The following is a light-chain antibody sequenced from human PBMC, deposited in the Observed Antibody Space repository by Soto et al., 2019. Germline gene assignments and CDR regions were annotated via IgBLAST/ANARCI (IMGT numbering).Light chain of an antibody. Sequence: ETVLTQSPATLSLSPGERATLSCGASQSVSSNYLAWYQQKRGLAPRLLIYDASSRASGIPDRFSGSGSGTAFTLTISRRDPEDFEVYTCQKYGSSPPFGQGTRLEIK. CDR2: DAS. V-gene: IGKV3D-20*01. CDR3: QKYGSSPP. J-gene: IGKJ5*01. CDR1: QSVSSNY.